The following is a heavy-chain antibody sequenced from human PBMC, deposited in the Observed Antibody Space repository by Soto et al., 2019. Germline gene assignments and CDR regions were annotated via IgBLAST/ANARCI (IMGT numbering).Heavy chain of an antibody. CDR3: ARVKDNIAAAAPYGYYYYGMDV. D-gene: IGHD6-13*01. V-gene: IGHV1-69*01. CDR1: GGTFSSYA. J-gene: IGHJ6*02. CDR2: IIPIFGTA. Sequence: QVQLVQSGAEVKKPGSSVKVSCKASGGTFSSYAISWVRQAPGQGLEWMGGIIPIFGTANYAQKFQGRVTITADESTSTAYMERSSLRSEDTAGYYCARVKDNIAAAAPYGYYYYGMDVWGQGTTVTVSS.